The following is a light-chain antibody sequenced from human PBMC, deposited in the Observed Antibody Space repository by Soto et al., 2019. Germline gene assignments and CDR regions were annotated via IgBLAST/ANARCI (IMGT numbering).Light chain of an antibody. CDR2: DAS. CDR3: QQRSNWPRT. Sequence: EIVLTQSPATLSLSPGERATLSCRASQRLTSSLVAYQQKPGQAPRLVIYDASNRATGFPDRCSGSGSGTEFTLAFISQEPEGSEVYYCQQRSNWPRTFGGGAKGDIK. J-gene: IGKJ4*01. V-gene: IGKV3-11*01. CDR1: QRLTSS.